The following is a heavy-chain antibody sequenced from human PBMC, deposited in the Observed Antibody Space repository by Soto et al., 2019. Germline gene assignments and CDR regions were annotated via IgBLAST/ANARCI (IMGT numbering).Heavy chain of an antibody. CDR3: ARPKYSTWTGAFDI. CDR1: GYMFGNYW. CDR2: VYPGDSQT. Sequence: PGESLKISCDAYGYMFGNYWIGWVRQMPGRGLEWMGIVYPGDSQTRYSPSFQGHVTISADKSIDTAYLQWSSLKASDTATYYCARPKYSTWTGAFDIWGQGTVVTVSS. J-gene: IGHJ3*02. D-gene: IGHD6-6*01. V-gene: IGHV5-51*01.